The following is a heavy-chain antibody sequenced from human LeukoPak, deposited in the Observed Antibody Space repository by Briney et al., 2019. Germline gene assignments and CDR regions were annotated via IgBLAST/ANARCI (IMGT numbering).Heavy chain of an antibody. D-gene: IGHD5-18*01. CDR3: ARSVDTAMVWGTYYYFDY. Sequence: GESLKISCKGSGYSFTSYWIGWVRQMPGKGQEWMGIIYPGDSDTRYSPSFQGQVTISADKSISTAYLQWSSLKASDTAMYYCARSVDTAMVWGTYYYFDYWGQGTLVTVSS. V-gene: IGHV5-51*01. CDR1: GYSFTSYW. J-gene: IGHJ4*02. CDR2: IYPGDSDT.